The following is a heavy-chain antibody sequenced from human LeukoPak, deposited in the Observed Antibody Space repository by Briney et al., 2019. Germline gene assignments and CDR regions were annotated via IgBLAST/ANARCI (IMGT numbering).Heavy chain of an antibody. J-gene: IGHJ4*02. D-gene: IGHD6-6*01. CDR2: ISGSGGST. Sequence: GGSLRLSCAASGFTFSSYAMSWVRQAPGKGLEWVSAISGSGGSTYYADSVKGRFTISRDNSKNTLYLRMNSLRAEDTAVYYCATRREYSSSRGYWGQGTLVTVSS. V-gene: IGHV3-23*01. CDR3: ATRREYSSSRGY. CDR1: GFTFSSYA.